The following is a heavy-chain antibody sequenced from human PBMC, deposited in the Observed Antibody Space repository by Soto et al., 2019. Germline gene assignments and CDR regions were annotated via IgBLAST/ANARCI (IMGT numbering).Heavy chain of an antibody. CDR1: GGTFSSYT. Sequence: QVQLVQSGAEVKKPGSSVKVSCKASGGTFSSYTISWVRQAPGQGLEWMGRIIPILGIANYAQKFQGRVKXXAXKXXSTAYMELSSLRSEDTAVYYCAMDIVVVPAAIRDYWGQGTLVTVSS. J-gene: IGHJ4*02. CDR2: IIPILGIA. CDR3: AMDIVVVPAAIRDY. V-gene: IGHV1-69*02. D-gene: IGHD2-2*03.